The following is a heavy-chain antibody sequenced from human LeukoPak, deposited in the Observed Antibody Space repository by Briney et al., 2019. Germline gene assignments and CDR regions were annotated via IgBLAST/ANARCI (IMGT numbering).Heavy chain of an antibody. CDR2: VRYDGSNK. Sequence: PGGSLRLSCAASGFTFSSYDMHWVRQAPGKGLEWVAFVRYDGSNKHYGDSVKDRFTISRDNSKNTLYLQMNSLRAEDTAVYYCARDLIGRDGYPGDSGYWGQGTLVTVSS. CDR1: GFTFSSYD. J-gene: IGHJ4*02. D-gene: IGHD5-24*01. CDR3: ARDLIGRDGYPGDSGY. V-gene: IGHV3-30*02.